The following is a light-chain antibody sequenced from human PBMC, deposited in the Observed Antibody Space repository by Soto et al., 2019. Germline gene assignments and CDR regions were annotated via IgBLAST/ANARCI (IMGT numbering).Light chain of an antibody. V-gene: IGLV2-8*01. CDR2: EVS. CDR1: SSDVGGYKF. Sequence: QSALTQPPSASGSPGQSVTISCTGTSSDVGGYKFVSWYQQHPGKAPKLLICEVSQRPSGVPDRFSASKSGDTASLTVSGLRAEDEADYYCSSYAGSNMGVFGSGTKVTVL. J-gene: IGLJ1*01. CDR3: SSYAGSNMGV.